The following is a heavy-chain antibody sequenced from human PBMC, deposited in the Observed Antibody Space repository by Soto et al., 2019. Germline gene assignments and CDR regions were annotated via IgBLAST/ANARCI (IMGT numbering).Heavy chain of an antibody. Sequence: GGSLRLSCAASGFTVSSNYMSWVRQAPGKGLEWVSVIYSGGSTYYADSVKGRFTISRDNSKNTLYLQMNSLRAEDTAVYYCARVGGFGEYCSSTSCYDAFDIWGQGTMVTVSS. CDR3: ARVGGFGEYCSSTSCYDAFDI. CDR1: GFTVSSNY. CDR2: IYSGGST. J-gene: IGHJ3*02. V-gene: IGHV3-53*01. D-gene: IGHD2-2*01.